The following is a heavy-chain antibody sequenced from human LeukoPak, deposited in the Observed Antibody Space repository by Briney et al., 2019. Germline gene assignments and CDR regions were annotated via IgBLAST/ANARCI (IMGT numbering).Heavy chain of an antibody. D-gene: IGHD4-23*01. V-gene: IGHV4-39*07. CDR1: GFTVSNNY. J-gene: IGHJ5*02. CDR2: IYYSGST. Sequence: PGGSLRLSCAASGFTVSNNYMSWVRQPPGKGLEWIGSIYYSGSTYYNPSLKSRVTKSVDTSKNQFSLKLSSVAAADTAVYYCARNSARWFDPWGQGTLVTVSS. CDR3: ARNSARWFDP.